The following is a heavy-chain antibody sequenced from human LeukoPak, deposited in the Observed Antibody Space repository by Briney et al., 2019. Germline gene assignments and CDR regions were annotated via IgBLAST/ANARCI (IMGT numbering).Heavy chain of an antibody. Sequence: ASVKVSCKVSGYTLTELSIHWVRQAPGKGLEWVGGFDPEDGKTIYTQKFQGRVTMTEDTSTDTAYMDLSSLRSEDTAVYYCARDNSVRDEAWWFNPWGQGTLVTVSS. CDR2: FDPEDGKT. J-gene: IGHJ5*02. CDR3: ARDNSVRDEAWWFNP. D-gene: IGHD5-24*01. CDR1: GYTLTELS. V-gene: IGHV1-24*01.